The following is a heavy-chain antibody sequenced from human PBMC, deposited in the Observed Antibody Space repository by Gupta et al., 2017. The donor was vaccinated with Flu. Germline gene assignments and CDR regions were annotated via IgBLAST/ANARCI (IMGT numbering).Heavy chain of an antibody. CDR3: ARTLDYYGSGIYGFDF. CDR1: GYSISSGYY. J-gene: IGHJ3*01. V-gene: IGHV4-38-2*01. Sequence: QVQLQESGPGLVKPSETLSLTCAVSGYSISSGYYWGWIRQPPGKGLEWLGSIYETGSTFYNPSLNRRVTLSVDTSKNQFSLRLLSMTAADTAVYYCARTLDYYGSGIYGFDFWGQGTMVLVSS. D-gene: IGHD3-10*01. CDR2: IYETGST.